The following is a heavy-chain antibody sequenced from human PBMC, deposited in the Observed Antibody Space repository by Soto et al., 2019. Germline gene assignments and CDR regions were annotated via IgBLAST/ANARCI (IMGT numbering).Heavy chain of an antibody. CDR3: ARGHDYGDFYYYYYGMDV. J-gene: IGHJ6*02. D-gene: IGHD4-17*01. Sequence: QVQLVESGGGVVQPGRSLRLSCAASGFTFSSYGMHWVRQAPGKGLEWVAVIWYDGSNKYYADSVKGRFTISRDNSKNTLYLQMNSLRAEDTAVYYCARGHDYGDFYYYYYGMDVWGQGTTVTVSS. CDR2: IWYDGSNK. V-gene: IGHV3-33*01. CDR1: GFTFSSYG.